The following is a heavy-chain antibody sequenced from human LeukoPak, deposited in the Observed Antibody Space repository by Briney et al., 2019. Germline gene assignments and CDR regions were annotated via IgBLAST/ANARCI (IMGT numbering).Heavy chain of an antibody. Sequence: RPGGSLRLSCAASGFTFSSYAMSWVRQAPGKGLEWVSAISGSGGSTYYADSVKGRFTISRDNSKNTLYLQMNSLRAEDTAVCYCTKSSWLVAGDCYGYWGQGTLVTVSS. J-gene: IGHJ4*02. CDR2: ISGSGGST. CDR1: GFTFSSYA. D-gene: IGHD2-21*01. V-gene: IGHV3-23*01. CDR3: TKSSWLVAGDCYGY.